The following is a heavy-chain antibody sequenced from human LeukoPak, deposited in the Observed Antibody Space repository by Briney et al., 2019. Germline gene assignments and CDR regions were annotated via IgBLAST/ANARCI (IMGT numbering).Heavy chain of an antibody. CDR2: INHSGST. CDR1: GGSISSYY. V-gene: IGHV4-34*01. D-gene: IGHD3-10*01. Sequence: SETLSLTCTVSGGSISSYYWSWIRQPPGKGLEWIGEINHSGSTNYNPSLKSRVTISVDTSKNQFSLKLSSVTAADTAVYYCATVKMYYYGSGTGWFDPWGQGTLVTVSS. J-gene: IGHJ5*02. CDR3: ATVKMYYYGSGTGWFDP.